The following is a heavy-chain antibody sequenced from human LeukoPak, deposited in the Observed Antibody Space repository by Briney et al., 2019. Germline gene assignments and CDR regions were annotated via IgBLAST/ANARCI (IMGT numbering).Heavy chain of an antibody. V-gene: IGHV3-48*03. Sequence: GGPLRLSCAASGFTFSSYEMNWVRQAPGKGLEWVSYISSSGSTIYYADSVKGRFTISRDNAKNSLYLQMNSLRAEDTAVYYCARGVNDAFDIWGQGTMVTVSS. CDR2: ISSSGSTI. CDR1: GFTFSSYE. J-gene: IGHJ3*02. CDR3: ARGVNDAFDI.